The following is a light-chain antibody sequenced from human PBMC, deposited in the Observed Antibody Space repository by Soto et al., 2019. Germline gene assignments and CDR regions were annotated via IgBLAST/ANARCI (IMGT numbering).Light chain of an antibody. CDR1: QSISSY. Sequence: DIQMTQSPSSLSASVGDRVTITCRASQSISSYLNWYQQKPGKAPKLLMYAASSLPSGVPSRFSGSGSGTEFTLTIADLQPEDIGTYFCQQSYGSSWTFGQGTKVDIK. V-gene: IGKV1-39*01. J-gene: IGKJ1*01. CDR2: AAS. CDR3: QQSYGSSWT.